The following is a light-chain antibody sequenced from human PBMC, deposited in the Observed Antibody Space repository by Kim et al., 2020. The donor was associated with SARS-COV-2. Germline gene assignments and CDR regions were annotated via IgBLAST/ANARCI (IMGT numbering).Light chain of an antibody. CDR2: DAS. V-gene: IGKV1-33*01. CDR3: QQYNNLQTIT. CDR1: QDIRKF. Sequence: DIQLTQSPSSVSASVGDSVTITCQASQDIRKFLNWYQHKPGKAPALLISDASTLRTGVPSRFSGSASGTHFTFTISNLQPEDIATYYCQQYNNLQTITFGRGTRLEIK. J-gene: IGKJ5*01.